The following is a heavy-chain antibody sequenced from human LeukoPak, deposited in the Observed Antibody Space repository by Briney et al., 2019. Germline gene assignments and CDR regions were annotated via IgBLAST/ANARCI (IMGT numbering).Heavy chain of an antibody. J-gene: IGHJ6*02. CDR2: NNGDGSTT. CDR1: GFSLSGYW. CDR3: ARDYGRSRDYGMDI. D-gene: IGHD3-10*01. V-gene: IGHV3-74*01. Sequence: GGSLRLSCVASGFSLSGYWMYWVRQAPGKGLMYISRNNGDGSTTNYADSVKGRFTISRDNAKNTLYLQMNSLRAEDTAVYFCARDYGRSRDYGMDIWGQGTTVTVSS.